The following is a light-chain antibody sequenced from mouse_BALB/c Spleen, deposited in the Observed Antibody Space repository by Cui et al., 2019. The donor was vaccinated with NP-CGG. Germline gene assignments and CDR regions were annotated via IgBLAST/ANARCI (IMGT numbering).Light chain of an antibody. J-gene: IGLJ1*01. Sequence: QHFVTQESAPTTSPGETVTLTCRSSTGAVTTSNYANWVQEKPDHLFTGLIGGTNNRAPGVPARFSGSLIGDKAALTITGAQTEDEAIYFCALWYSNHWVFGGGTKLTVL. CDR2: GTN. CDR1: TGAVTTSNY. V-gene: IGLV1*01. CDR3: ALWYSNHWV.